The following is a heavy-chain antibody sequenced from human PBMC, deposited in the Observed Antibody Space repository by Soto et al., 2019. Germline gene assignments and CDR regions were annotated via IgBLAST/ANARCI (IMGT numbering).Heavy chain of an antibody. V-gene: IGHV3-23*01. CDR3: AKYHLSSGWSFGY. CDR1: GFTFSSYA. D-gene: IGHD6-19*01. Sequence: EVQLLESGGGLVQPGGSLRLSCAASGFTFSSYAMSWVRQAPGKGLEWVSAISGSGGSTYYADSVKGRFTISRDNSKNTLYLQMNSLGAEDTAVYYCAKYHLSSGWSFGYWGQGTLVTVSS. J-gene: IGHJ4*02. CDR2: ISGSGGST.